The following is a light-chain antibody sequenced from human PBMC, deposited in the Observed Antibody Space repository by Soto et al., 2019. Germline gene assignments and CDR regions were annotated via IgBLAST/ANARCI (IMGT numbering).Light chain of an antibody. CDR2: EVS. V-gene: IGLV2-14*01. CDR3: SSYSSSSTLYV. CDR1: SSDVGGYRY. J-gene: IGLJ1*01. Sequence: QSVLTQPASVSGSPGQPITISCTGTSSDVGGYRYVSWYQQHPGKAPKLMIYEVSNRPSGVSNRFSGSKSGNTASLTISGLQAEDEADYYCSSYSSSSTLYVFGTGTKLTVL.